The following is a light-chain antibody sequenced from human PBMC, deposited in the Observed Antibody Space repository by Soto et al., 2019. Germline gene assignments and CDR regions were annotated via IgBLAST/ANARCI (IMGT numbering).Light chain of an antibody. J-gene: IGLJ2*01. CDR2: SNN. Sequence: QCVLTQPPSAYGTPGQRVTISCSRSSSNIGSNTVNWYQQLPGTAPKLLIYSNNQRPSGVPDRFSGSKSGTSASLAISGLQSEDEADYYCAAWDDSLNGPVFGGGTKVTVL. CDR1: SSNIGSNT. V-gene: IGLV1-44*01. CDR3: AAWDDSLNGPV.